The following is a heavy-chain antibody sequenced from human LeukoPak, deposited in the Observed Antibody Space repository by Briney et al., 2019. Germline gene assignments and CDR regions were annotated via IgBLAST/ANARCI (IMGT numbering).Heavy chain of an antibody. J-gene: IGHJ4*02. Sequence: ASVKVSCEASGGTFSSYAISWVRQAPGQGLEWMGGIIPIFGTANYAQKFQGRVTITADESTSTAYMELSSLRSEDTAVYYCARGPPYHYYDSSGYFPADYWGQGTLVTVSS. V-gene: IGHV1-69*13. CDR2: IIPIFGTA. D-gene: IGHD3-22*01. CDR1: GGTFSSYA. CDR3: ARGPPYHYYDSSGYFPADY.